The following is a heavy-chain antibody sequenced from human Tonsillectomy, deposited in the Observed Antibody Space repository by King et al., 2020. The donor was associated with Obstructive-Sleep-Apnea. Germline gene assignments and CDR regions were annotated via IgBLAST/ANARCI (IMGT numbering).Heavy chain of an antibody. CDR1: RFTFSNYA. CDR2: ISGSVGST. CDR3: AKTIFDPLNFYEY. Sequence: VQLVESGGGLVQPGGSLKLSCAASRFTFSNYAMNWVRQAPGNGLEWVSAISGSVGSTYYADSVKGRFTISRSNSKNTLYLQMNSLRAEDTAVYYCAKTIFDPLNFYEYWGQGTLVTVSS. V-gene: IGHV3-23*04. J-gene: IGHJ4*02. D-gene: IGHD3-9*01.